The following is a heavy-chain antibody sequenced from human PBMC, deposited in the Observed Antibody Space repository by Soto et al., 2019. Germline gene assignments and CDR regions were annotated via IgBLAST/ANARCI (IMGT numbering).Heavy chain of an antibody. Sequence: PSETLSLTCTVSGGSVTSGSYYWSWSRQPPGKGLEWIGYLYYRGSTIYNPSLKSRLTMSVDTSKNQFSLSLTSATAADTAVYSCARLDPRRHFDHWGQGSLVTVS. CDR3: ARLDPRRHFDH. V-gene: IGHV4-61*01. CDR2: LYYRGST. J-gene: IGHJ4*02. CDR1: GGSVTSGSYY.